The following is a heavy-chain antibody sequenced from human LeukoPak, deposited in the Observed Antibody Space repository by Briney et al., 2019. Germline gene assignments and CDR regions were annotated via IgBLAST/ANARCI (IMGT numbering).Heavy chain of an antibody. V-gene: IGHV3-30*02. D-gene: IGHD6-19*01. Sequence: PGGSLRLSCAASGFTFSSYGMHWVRQAPGKGLEWVAFIRYDGSNKYYADSVKGRFTISRDNSKNTLYLQMNSLRAEDTAVYYCAKGRKQWLVDAFDIWGQGTMVTVSS. CDR1: GFTFSSYG. CDR3: AKGRKQWLVDAFDI. J-gene: IGHJ3*02. CDR2: IRYDGSNK.